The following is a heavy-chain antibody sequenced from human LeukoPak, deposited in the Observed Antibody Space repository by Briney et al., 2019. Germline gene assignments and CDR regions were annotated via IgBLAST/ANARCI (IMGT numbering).Heavy chain of an antibody. Sequence: SETLSLTCTVSGGSISSYYWSWIRQPPGKGLEWIGYIYYSGSTNYNPSLKSRVTISVDTSKSQFSLKLSSVTAADTAVYYCGRGSYDFWSGYYFDYWGQGTLVTVSS. CDR2: IYYSGST. CDR1: GGSISSYY. V-gene: IGHV4-59*01. CDR3: GRGSYDFWSGYYFDY. D-gene: IGHD3-3*01. J-gene: IGHJ4*02.